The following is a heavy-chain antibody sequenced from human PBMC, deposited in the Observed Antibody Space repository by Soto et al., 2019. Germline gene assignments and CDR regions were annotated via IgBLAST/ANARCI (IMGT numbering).Heavy chain of an antibody. V-gene: IGHV4-61*03. J-gene: IGHJ5*02. D-gene: IGHD2-15*01. CDR1: GGSVSSGNYY. Sequence: QVQLQESGPGLVKPSETLSLTCTVSGGSVSSGNYYWSWIRQPPGKGLEWIGFIYYTGSTSYNPSHKSPVTISMAKSKHHFPLKLTPVTAADTAVYYCASALYCSGGSCSFDPWGQGTLVTVSS. CDR3: ASALYCSGGSCSFDP. CDR2: IYYTGST.